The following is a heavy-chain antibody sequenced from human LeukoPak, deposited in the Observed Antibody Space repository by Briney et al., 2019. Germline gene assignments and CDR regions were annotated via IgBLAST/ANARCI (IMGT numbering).Heavy chain of an antibody. J-gene: IGHJ6*02. CDR1: GYTFTSYA. Sequence: ASVKVSCKASGYTFTSYAMHWVRQAPGQRLEWMGWINAGNGNTKYSQKLQGRVTITRDTSASTAYMELSSLRSEDTAVYYCARDVVRGVILYYGMDVWGQGTTVTVSS. D-gene: IGHD3-10*01. CDR2: INAGNGNT. CDR3: ARDVVRGVILYYGMDV. V-gene: IGHV1-3*01.